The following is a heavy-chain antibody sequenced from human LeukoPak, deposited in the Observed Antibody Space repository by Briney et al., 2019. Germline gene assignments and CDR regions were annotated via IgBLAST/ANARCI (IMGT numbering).Heavy chain of an antibody. J-gene: IGHJ4*02. CDR2: IKQDGSEK. CDR3: ARYRYYDSSGYDPDFDY. CDR1: GFTFSSYW. D-gene: IGHD3-22*01. Sequence: PGGSLRLSCAASGFTFSSYWMSWVRQAPGKGLEWVANIKQDGSEKYYVDSVKGRFTISRDNAKNSLYLQMNSLRAEDTAVYYCARYRYYDSSGYDPDFDYWGQGTLVTVSS. V-gene: IGHV3-7*01.